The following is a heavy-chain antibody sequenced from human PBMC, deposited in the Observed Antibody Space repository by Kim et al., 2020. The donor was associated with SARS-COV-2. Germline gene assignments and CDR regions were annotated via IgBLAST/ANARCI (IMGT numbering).Heavy chain of an antibody. Sequence: SETLSLTCAVYGGSFSGYYWSWIRQPPGKGLEWIGEINHSGSTNYNPSLKSRVTISVDTSKNQFSLKLSSVTAADTAVYYCARGLSSSYPYGMDVWGQGTTVTVSS. D-gene: IGHD3-22*01. V-gene: IGHV4-34*01. CDR1: GGSFSGYY. CDR3: ARGLSSSYPYGMDV. J-gene: IGHJ6*02. CDR2: INHSGST.